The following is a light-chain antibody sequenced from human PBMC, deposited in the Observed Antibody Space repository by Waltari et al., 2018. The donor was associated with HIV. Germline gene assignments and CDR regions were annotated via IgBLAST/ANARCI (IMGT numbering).Light chain of an antibody. J-gene: IGKJ2*01. CDR2: VAS. Sequence: EIVLTQSPGTLSLSPGERATLSCRASQSVSSSYLAWYQQKPGQAPRPLIYVASSRATGIPDRVSGSGSGTDFTLTISRLEPEDVAVYYCQQYGSSPYTVGQGTKLEIK. CDR1: QSVSSSY. V-gene: IGKV3-20*01. CDR3: QQYGSSPYT.